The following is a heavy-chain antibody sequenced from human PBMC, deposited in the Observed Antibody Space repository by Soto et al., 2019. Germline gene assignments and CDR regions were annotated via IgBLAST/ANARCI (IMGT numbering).Heavy chain of an antibody. CDR1: GYTFTDYF. J-gene: IGHJ5*02. CDR3: ARVTLKAGNWFDP. CDR2: INPNSRGT. Sequence: VKVSCKASGYTFTDYFIHWVRQAPGQGFEWMGWINPNSRGTNYAQKFQGRVTMTRDTSNSTAYMELRGLRSDDTAVYYCARVTLKAGNWFDPWGQGTLVTVS. V-gene: IGHV1-2*02.